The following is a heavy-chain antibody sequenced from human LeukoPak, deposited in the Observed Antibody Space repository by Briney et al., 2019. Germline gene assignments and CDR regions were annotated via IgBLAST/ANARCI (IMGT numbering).Heavy chain of an antibody. Sequence: SVKVSCKASGGTFSSYAISRVRQAPGQGLEWMGGIIPIFGTANYAQKFQGRVTITTDESTSTAYMELSSLRSEDTAVYYCARDSSPNRDGYNYWFDPWGQGTLVTVSS. D-gene: IGHD5-24*01. V-gene: IGHV1-69*05. CDR3: ARDSSPNRDGYNYWFDP. CDR1: GGTFSSYA. CDR2: IIPIFGTA. J-gene: IGHJ5*02.